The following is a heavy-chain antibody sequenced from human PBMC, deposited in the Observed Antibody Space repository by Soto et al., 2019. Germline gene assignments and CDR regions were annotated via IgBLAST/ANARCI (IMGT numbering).Heavy chain of an antibody. J-gene: IGHJ6*02. V-gene: IGHV4-30-4*01. Sequence: SETLSLTCTVSGGSISSGDYYWSWIRQPPGKALEWIGYIYYSGSTYYNPSLKSRVTISVDTSKNQFSLKLSSVTAADTAVYYCARGRAYDFWSGYFPAMNYYYYYGMDVWGQGTTVTVSS. CDR2: IYYSGST. CDR1: GGSISSGDYY. CDR3: ARGRAYDFWSGYFPAMNYYYYYGMDV. D-gene: IGHD3-3*01.